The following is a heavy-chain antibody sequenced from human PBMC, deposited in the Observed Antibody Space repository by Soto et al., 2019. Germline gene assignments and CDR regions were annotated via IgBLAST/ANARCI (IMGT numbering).Heavy chain of an antibody. Sequence: EVQVLESGGXXXXXGXSLRLSCAASGFTFSNYAMSWVRQAPGKGLEWVSTIHGGGDYTHYTDSVKGRFTISRDNSRNPLFLQLHSTRAEDPAVYYCAKNRGSGSDTNWHFDAWGRGTLVTVSS. V-gene: IGHV3-23*01. D-gene: IGHD1-26*01. CDR2: IHGGGDYT. CDR3: AKNRGSGSDTNWHFDA. CDR1: GFTFSNYA. J-gene: IGHJ2*01.